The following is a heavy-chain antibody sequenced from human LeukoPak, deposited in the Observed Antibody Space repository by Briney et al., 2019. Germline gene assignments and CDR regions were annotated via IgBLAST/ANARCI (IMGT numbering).Heavy chain of an antibody. Sequence: GGSLRLSCAASGFTFNNYLMRWVRQAPGKGLEWVASIGRSGSPTFYADSVKGRFTISRDNAKNSLSLQMNSLRAEDTAVHYCARGATATVIDYCGQGTLVTVSS. V-gene: IGHV3-21*01. CDR3: ARGATATVIDY. D-gene: IGHD4-11*01. CDR2: IGRSGSPT. CDR1: GFTFNNYL. J-gene: IGHJ4*02.